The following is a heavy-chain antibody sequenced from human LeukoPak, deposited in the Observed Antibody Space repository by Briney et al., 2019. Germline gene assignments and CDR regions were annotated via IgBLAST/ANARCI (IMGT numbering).Heavy chain of an antibody. CDR2: IYPGDSDT. D-gene: IGHD3-10*01. Sequence: WESLKISCKGSGYSFTSYWIGWVRQMPGKGLVWMGIIYPGDSDTRYSPSFQGQVTISADKSISTAYLQWSSLKASDTAMYYCARPSFYGSGSYYNRYYMDVWGKGTTVTVSS. V-gene: IGHV5-51*01. J-gene: IGHJ6*03. CDR3: ARPSFYGSGSYYNRYYMDV. CDR1: GYSFTSYW.